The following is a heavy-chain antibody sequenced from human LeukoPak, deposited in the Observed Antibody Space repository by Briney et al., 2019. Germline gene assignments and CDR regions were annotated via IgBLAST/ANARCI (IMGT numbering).Heavy chain of an antibody. CDR3: ARAGLGIENYYYYMDV. D-gene: IGHD1-14*01. J-gene: IGHJ6*03. Sequence: SQTLSLTCTVSGASISSDGFYWSWSRQLQGKGLEWVGYIYYTGFTYCKPSLKSRVTMSVDTSQNQFSLRISSMTAADTAVYYCARAGLGIENYYYYMDVWGKGTTVTVSS. CDR2: IYYTGFT. V-gene: IGHV4-31*03. CDR1: GASISSDGFY.